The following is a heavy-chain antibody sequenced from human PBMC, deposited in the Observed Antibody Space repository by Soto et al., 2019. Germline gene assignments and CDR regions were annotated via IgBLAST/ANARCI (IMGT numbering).Heavy chain of an antibody. V-gene: IGHV3-7*01. D-gene: IGHD3-3*01. CDR3: STAISTPFCNFDS. CDR1: GFTFSTYW. Sequence: EVQLVQSGGDLVQPGGSLRLSCVASGFTFSTYWMTWVRQAPGMGLEWVAGIKEDASEEVYVDSVKGRFSISRDNAKNSLFPQPNRLRAEDPAFYYRSTAISTPFCNFDSWGQGSLVTVSS. J-gene: IGHJ4*02. CDR2: IKEDASEE.